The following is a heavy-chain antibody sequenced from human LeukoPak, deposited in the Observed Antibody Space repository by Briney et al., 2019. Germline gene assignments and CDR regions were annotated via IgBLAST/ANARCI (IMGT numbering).Heavy chain of an antibody. CDR3: ARVGLARNHNPYNWFDP. J-gene: IGHJ5*02. CDR1: GYTFTSCG. CDR2: ISAYNGNT. V-gene: IGHV1-18*01. Sequence: ASVKVSYKASGYTFTSCGISWVRQAPGQGLEWMGWISAYNGNTNYAQKLQGRVTMTTDTSTSTAYMELRSLRSDDTAVYYCARVGLARNHNPYNWFDPWGQGTLVTVSS. D-gene: IGHD1-14*01.